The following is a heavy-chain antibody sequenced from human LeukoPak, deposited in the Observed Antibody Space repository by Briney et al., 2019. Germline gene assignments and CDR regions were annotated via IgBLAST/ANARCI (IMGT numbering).Heavy chain of an antibody. D-gene: IGHD6-19*01. CDR3: AREGGTVAGTRDAFDV. CDR1: GFTFRNYN. V-gene: IGHV3-48*04. J-gene: IGHJ3*01. Sequence: GGSLRLSCAASGFTFRNYNMNWVRQAPGKGLEWVSYISGSTSTIYYADSVKGRFTISRDNAKNSLYLQVDSLRAEDTAVYYCAREGGTVAGTRDAFDVWGQGTMVTVSS. CDR2: ISGSTSTI.